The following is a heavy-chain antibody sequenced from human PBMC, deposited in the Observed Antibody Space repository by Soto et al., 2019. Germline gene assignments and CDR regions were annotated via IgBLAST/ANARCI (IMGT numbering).Heavy chain of an antibody. CDR2: MNPNSGNT. D-gene: IGHD1-7*01. CDR1: GYTFTSYD. Sequence: ASVKVSCKASGYTFTSYDINWVRQATGQGLEWMGWMNPNSGNTGYAQKFQGRVTMTRNTSISTAYMELSSLRSEDTAVYYCARGHITGTTDYYYYGMDVWGQGTTVTVSS. J-gene: IGHJ6*02. CDR3: ARGHITGTTDYYYYGMDV. V-gene: IGHV1-8*01.